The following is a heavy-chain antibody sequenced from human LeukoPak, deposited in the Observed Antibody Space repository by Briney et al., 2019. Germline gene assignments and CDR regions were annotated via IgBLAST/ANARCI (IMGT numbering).Heavy chain of an antibody. CDR3: ARVGRDYGGNRFSDY. J-gene: IGHJ4*02. Sequence: ASVKVSCKASGYTFTSSGVSWVRQAPGQGLEWMGWISAYNGDINYAQKFQGRVSMTTDTSTSTAYMELRSLRSDDTAIYYCARVGRDYGGNRFSDYWGQGTLVTVSS. D-gene: IGHD4-23*01. V-gene: IGHV1-18*01. CDR1: GYTFTSSG. CDR2: ISAYNGDI.